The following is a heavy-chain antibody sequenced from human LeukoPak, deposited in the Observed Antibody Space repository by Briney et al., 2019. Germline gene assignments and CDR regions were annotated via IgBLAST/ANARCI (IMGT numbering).Heavy chain of an antibody. J-gene: IGHJ6*02. CDR3: AIGYSSGWYNGMDV. Sequence: PGGSLRLSCAASGFTVSSNYMSWVRQAPGKGLEWVSVIYSGGSTYYADSVKGRFIISRDNSKNTLYLQMNSLRAEDTAVYYCAIGYSSGWYNGMDVWGQGTTVTVSS. D-gene: IGHD6-19*01. CDR2: IYSGGST. CDR1: GFTVSSNY. V-gene: IGHV3-53*01.